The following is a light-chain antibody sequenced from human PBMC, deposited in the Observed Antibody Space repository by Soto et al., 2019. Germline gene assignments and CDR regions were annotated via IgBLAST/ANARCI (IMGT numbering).Light chain of an antibody. V-gene: IGKV1-33*01. CDR1: QDITNY. CDR3: QQYDNLPFG. J-gene: IGKJ4*01. CDR2: DAS. Sequence: DIQMSQSPSSLTAAVGDGVTITCQASQDITNYLNWYQHKPGKPPKLLIYDASNLETGVPSRFSGSGSGTAFTFTISSLLPEDIATYYCQQYDNLPFGFGGGTKVEIK.